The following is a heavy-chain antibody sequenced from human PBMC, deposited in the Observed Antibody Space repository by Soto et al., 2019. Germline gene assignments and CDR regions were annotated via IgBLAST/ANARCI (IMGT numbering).Heavy chain of an antibody. D-gene: IGHD4-17*01. V-gene: IGHV4-30-2*01. CDR3: ARGMTAVTTLDY. CDR1: GGSISSGGYS. J-gene: IGHJ4*02. CDR2: SYHSGST. Sequence: QLQLQESGSGLVKPSQTLSLTCAVSGGSISSGGYSWSWIRQPPGKGLEWIGYSYHSGSTYYNPSLKSRVTTALARSKKQSSLKMSSVTAAATAVYYCARGMTAVTTLDYWGQGTLVTVSS.